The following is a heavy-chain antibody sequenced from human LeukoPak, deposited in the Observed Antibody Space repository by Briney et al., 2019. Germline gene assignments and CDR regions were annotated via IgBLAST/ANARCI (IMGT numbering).Heavy chain of an antibody. CDR2: IYPGDSDT. V-gene: IGHV5-51*01. CDR1: GYSFTSYW. D-gene: IGHD2-2*01. CDR3: ARHLNCSSTSCYGSYYYGMDV. Sequence: GESLKISCKGSGYSFTSYWIGWVRQMPGKDLEWMGIIYPGDSDTRYSPSFQGQVTISADKSISTAYLQWSSLKASDTAMYYCARHLNCSSTSCYGSYYYGMDVWGQGTTVTVSS. J-gene: IGHJ6*02.